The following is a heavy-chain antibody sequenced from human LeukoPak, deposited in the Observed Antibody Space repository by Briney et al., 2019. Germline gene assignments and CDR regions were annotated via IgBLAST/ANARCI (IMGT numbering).Heavy chain of an antibody. CDR3: ARNVGFY. V-gene: IGHV1-2*02. D-gene: IGHD3-10*01. Sequence: GASVKVSCKASGYTFTDINMYWVRQAPGQGLEWMGWINPKSGVTEYAQKFQGRVTMTRDTSISTTYMELSSLRSDDTAMYHCARNVGFYWGQGTLVTVSS. CDR2: INPKSGVT. CDR1: GYTFTDIN. J-gene: IGHJ4*02.